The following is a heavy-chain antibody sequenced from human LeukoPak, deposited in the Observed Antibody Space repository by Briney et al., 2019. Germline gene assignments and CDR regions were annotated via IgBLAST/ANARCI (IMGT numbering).Heavy chain of an antibody. V-gene: IGHV1-18*01. D-gene: IGHD4-17*01. CDR2: ISAYNGNT. CDR1: GYTFTSYG. J-gene: IGHJ3*02. CDR3: ARHQAYDYGDYTDAFDI. Sequence: ASVKVSCKASGYTFTSYGISWVRQAPGQGLEWMGWISAYNGNTNYAQKLQGRVTMTTDTSTSTAYMELRSLRSDDTAVYYCARHQAYDYGDYTDAFDIWGQGTMVTVSS.